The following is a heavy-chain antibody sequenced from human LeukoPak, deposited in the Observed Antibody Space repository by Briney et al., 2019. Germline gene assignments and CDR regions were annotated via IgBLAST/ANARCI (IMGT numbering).Heavy chain of an antibody. J-gene: IGHJ3*02. D-gene: IGHD3-22*01. Sequence: ASVKVSCKASGYTFTSYAMHWVRQAPGQRLEWMGWINAGNGNTKYSQKFQGRVTITRDTSASTAYMELSSLRSEDTAVFYCARGSYDSSGYLEEDAFDIWGQGTMVTVSS. CDR2: INAGNGNT. CDR3: ARGSYDSSGYLEEDAFDI. V-gene: IGHV1-3*01. CDR1: GYTFTSYA.